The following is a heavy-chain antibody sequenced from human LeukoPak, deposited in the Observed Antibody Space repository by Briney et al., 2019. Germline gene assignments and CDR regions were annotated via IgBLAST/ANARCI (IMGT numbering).Heavy chain of an antibody. CDR1: GGSISSSSYY. D-gene: IGHD6-13*01. CDR3: ARRRNSSSWYAFDY. V-gene: IGHV4-39*01. CDR2: IYYSGST. J-gene: IGHJ4*02. Sequence: SETLSLTCTVSGGSISSSSYYWGWIRQPPGKGLEWIGSIYYSGSTYYNPSLKSRVTISVDTSKNQFSLKLSSVTAADTAVYYCARRRNSSSWYAFDYWGQGTLVTVSS.